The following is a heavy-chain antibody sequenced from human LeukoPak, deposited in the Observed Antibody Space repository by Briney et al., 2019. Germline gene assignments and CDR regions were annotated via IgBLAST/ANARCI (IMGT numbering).Heavy chain of an antibody. Sequence: ASVTVSCKASGYTFTGYYMHWVRQAPGQGLEWMGWINPNSGGTNYAQKFQGRVTMTRDTSISAAYMELSRLRSDDTAVYYCARAVGVVVPAAMGPWGQGTLVTVSS. CDR2: INPNSGGT. V-gene: IGHV1-2*02. CDR1: GYTFTGYY. J-gene: IGHJ5*02. D-gene: IGHD2-2*01. CDR3: ARAVGVVVPAAMGP.